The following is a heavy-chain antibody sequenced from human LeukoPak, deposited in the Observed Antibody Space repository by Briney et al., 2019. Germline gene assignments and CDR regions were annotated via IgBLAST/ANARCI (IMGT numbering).Heavy chain of an antibody. V-gene: IGHV4-34*01. CDR1: GGSFSGYY. CDR3: ARGDYGNHIDY. J-gene: IGHJ4*02. Sequence: SETLSLTCAVYGGSFSGYYWSWIRQPPGKGLEWIGEINHSGSTNYNPSLKSRVTISVDTSKNQFSLRLSSVTAADTAVYYCARGDYGNHIDYWGQGTLVTVSS. CDR2: INHSGST. D-gene: IGHD4-17*01.